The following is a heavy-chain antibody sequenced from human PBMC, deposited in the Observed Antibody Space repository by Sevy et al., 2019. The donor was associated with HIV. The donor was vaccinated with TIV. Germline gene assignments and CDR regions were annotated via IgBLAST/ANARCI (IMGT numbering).Heavy chain of an antibody. CDR3: TKGSGIAAARQSLYFDY. V-gene: IGHV3-23*01. Sequence: GGSLRLSCAASGFTFSSYAMSWVRQAPGKGLEWVSAISGSGGSTHYADSVKGRFTMSRDNSKNTLYLQMNSLRAEDTAVYYCTKGSGIAAARQSLYFDYWGQGTLVTVSS. J-gene: IGHJ4*02. CDR1: GFTFSSYA. CDR2: ISGSGGST. D-gene: IGHD6-13*01.